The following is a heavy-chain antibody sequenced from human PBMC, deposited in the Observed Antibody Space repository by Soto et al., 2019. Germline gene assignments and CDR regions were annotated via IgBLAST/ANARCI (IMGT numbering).Heavy chain of an antibody. J-gene: IGHJ6*02. CDR3: ASSYCGGNCYSNLPSDYYYYGMDV. Sequence: QVQLVQSGAEVKKPGASVKVSCKASGYTFTNYGISWVRQAPGQGLEWMGWISAYNGNINYAQKLQGRVTMTTDTSTSTAYMELRSLRSDDTAMYYCASSYCGGNCYSNLPSDYYYYGMDVWGQGTTVTVSS. V-gene: IGHV1-18*01. CDR2: ISAYNGNI. CDR1: GYTFTNYG. D-gene: IGHD2-21*02.